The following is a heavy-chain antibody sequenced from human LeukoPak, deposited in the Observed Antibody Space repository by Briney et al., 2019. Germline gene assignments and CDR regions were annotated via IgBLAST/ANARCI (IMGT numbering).Heavy chain of an antibody. Sequence: GRSLRLSCAASGFTFSSYGMHWVRQAPGKGLEWVAVIWYDGSNKYYADSVKGRFTISRDNSKNTLYLQMNSLRAEDTAVYYCAKAGDYGDYGQHWGQGTLVTVSS. J-gene: IGHJ1*01. CDR3: AKAGDYGDYGQH. CDR2: IWYDGSNK. D-gene: IGHD4-17*01. V-gene: IGHV3-33*06. CDR1: GFTFSSYG.